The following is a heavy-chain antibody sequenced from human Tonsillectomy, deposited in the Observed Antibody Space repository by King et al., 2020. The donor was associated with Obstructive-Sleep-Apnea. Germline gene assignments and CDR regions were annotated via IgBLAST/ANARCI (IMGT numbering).Heavy chain of an antibody. CDR1: GFTFSSYG. V-gene: IGHV3-30*02. CDR2: IRYDGSNK. Sequence: VQLVESGGGVVQPGRSLRLSCAASGFTFSSYGMHWVRQAPGKGLEWVAFIRYDGSNKYYADSVKGRFTISRDNSKNTLYLQMNSLRAEDTAVYYCAKGDRDYGDYSGVDAFDIWGQGTMVTVSS. D-gene: IGHD4-17*01. J-gene: IGHJ3*02. CDR3: AKGDRDYGDYSGVDAFDI.